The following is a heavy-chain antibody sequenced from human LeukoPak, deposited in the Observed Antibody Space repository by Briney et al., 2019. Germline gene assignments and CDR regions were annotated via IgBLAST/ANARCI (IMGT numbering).Heavy chain of an antibody. D-gene: IGHD3-3*01. CDR1: GASYNAYY. V-gene: IGHV4-34*01. CDR2: IDHRGTA. CDR3: AVGITILGVAASFDS. Sequence: PSETLSLTCAVYGASYNAYYWSWIREPPGKGLEWIGDIDHRGTATYNPSLKSRLTISADASKNQFSLKLNSVTDADTAVYYCAVGITILGVAASFDSWGQGNLVTVSS. J-gene: IGHJ4*02.